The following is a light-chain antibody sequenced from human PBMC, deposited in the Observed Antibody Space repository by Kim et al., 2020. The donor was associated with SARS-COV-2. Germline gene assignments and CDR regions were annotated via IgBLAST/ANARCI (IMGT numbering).Light chain of an antibody. CDR3: QKYSTAPWT. V-gene: IGKV1-27*01. Sequence: ASVGDRVTITCRASQGISNYLVWYQQKPGKVPKVLIYPASTLQSGVPSRFSVSGSGTEFTLTISSLQPEDAATYYCQKYSTAPWTFGQGTKVDIK. CDR1: QGISNY. J-gene: IGKJ1*01. CDR2: PAS.